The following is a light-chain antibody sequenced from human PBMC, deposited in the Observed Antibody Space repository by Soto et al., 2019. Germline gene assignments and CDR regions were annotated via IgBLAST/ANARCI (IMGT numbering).Light chain of an antibody. Sequence: EIVLTQSPATLSLSPGERATLSCRASQSVSSNYLAWYQQKPGQAPRPLIYGASSRATGIPDRFSGSGAGTDFTLTISRLESEDFAVYYCEQYGSSPWTFGQGTKVAIK. CDR3: EQYGSSPWT. J-gene: IGKJ1*01. V-gene: IGKV3-20*01. CDR1: QSVSSNY. CDR2: GAS.